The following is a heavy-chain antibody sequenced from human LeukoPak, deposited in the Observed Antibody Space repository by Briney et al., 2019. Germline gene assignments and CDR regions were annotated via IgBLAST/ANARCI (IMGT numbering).Heavy chain of an antibody. D-gene: IGHD3-10*01. CDR3: AKEGTPQVSTWYDL. J-gene: IGHJ5*02. Sequence: GGSLRLSCAASGVTLSPYGMHWVRQAPGKGLEWVAVISYEGGTQHYADSVKGRFIISRDNPRNTLYLQMNILRTEDTAVYYCAKEGTPQVSTWYDLWGQGTQVVVSS. CDR1: GVTLSPYG. V-gene: IGHV3-30*18. CDR2: ISYEGGTQ.